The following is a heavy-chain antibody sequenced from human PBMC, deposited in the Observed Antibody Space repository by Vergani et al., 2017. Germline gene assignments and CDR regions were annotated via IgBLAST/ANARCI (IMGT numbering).Heavy chain of an antibody. CDR1: ADSISSGSYY. Sequence: QLQLQQSGPGLVKPSETLFLTCTVSADSISSGSYYWGWIRQPPGKGLEWIGYIYYSGSTYYNPSLKSRVTISVDTSKNQFSLKLSSVTAADTAVYYCARGWFVLYNWFDPWGQGTLVTVSS. J-gene: IGHJ5*02. CDR3: ARGWFVLYNWFDP. D-gene: IGHD3-10*01. V-gene: IGHV4-30-4*08. CDR2: IYYSGST.